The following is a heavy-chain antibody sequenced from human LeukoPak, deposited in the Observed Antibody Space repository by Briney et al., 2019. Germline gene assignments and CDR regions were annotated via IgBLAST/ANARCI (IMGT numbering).Heavy chain of an antibody. CDR3: ARVRGYSDYCYYMDV. CDR2: INHSGST. CDR1: GGSFSGYY. Sequence: SETLSLTCAVYGGSFSGYYWSWIRQPPGKGLEWIGEINHSGSTNYNPSLKSRVTISVDTSKNQFSLKLSSVTAADTAVYYCARVRGYSDYCYYMDVWGKGTTVTISS. J-gene: IGHJ6*03. D-gene: IGHD5-12*01. V-gene: IGHV4-34*01.